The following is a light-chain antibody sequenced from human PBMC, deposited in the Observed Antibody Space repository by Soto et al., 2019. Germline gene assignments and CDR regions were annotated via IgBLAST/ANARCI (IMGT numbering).Light chain of an antibody. J-gene: IGLJ1*01. CDR2: TNT. Sequence: QSVLTQPPSVSGAPGQRVTISCPGSRSNIGAGYDVHWYQQLPGTAPRLLIYTNTYRPSGVPDRFSGSKSGTSASLAISGLQAEDEADYYCQSYDSRLRAWVFGTGTKLTVL. V-gene: IGLV1-40*01. CDR1: RSNIGAGYD. CDR3: QSYDSRLRAWV.